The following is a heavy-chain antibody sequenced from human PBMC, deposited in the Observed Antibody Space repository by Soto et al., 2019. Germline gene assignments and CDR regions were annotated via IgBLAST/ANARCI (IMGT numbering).Heavy chain of an antibody. Sequence: PSETLSLTCTVSGGSISSSSYYWGWIRQPPGKGLEWIGSIYYSGSTYYNPSLKSRVTISVDTSKNQFSLKLSSVTAADTAVYYCAAHPHYYDSSGYYYDLDYWGQGTLVTVSS. V-gene: IGHV4-39*01. CDR2: IYYSGST. J-gene: IGHJ4*02. CDR3: AAHPHYYDSSGYYYDLDY. CDR1: GGSISSSSYY. D-gene: IGHD3-22*01.